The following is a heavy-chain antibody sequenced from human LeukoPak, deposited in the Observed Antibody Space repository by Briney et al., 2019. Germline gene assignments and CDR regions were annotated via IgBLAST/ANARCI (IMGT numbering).Heavy chain of an antibody. CDR3: ARHDYYGSLNWFDP. CDR2: IYYTGTT. D-gene: IGHD3-10*01. Sequence: SETLSLTCIVSGASLNSPNYYWGWIRQPPGKGLEWIGTIYYTGTTYSNTSLKSRLTISVDTSKHQFSLKLTSVTAADTAVYYCARHDYYGSLNWFDPWGEGTLITVSS. V-gene: IGHV4-39*01. J-gene: IGHJ5*02. CDR1: GASLNSPNYY.